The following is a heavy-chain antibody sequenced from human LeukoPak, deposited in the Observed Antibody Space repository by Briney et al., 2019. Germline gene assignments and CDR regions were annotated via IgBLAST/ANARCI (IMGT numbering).Heavy chain of an antibody. D-gene: IGHD3-22*01. CDR2: ISYDGSNK. Sequence: PGGSLRLSCAASGFTFSSYGMHWVRQAPGKGLEWVAVISYDGSNKYYADSVKGRFTISRDNSKNTLYLQMNSLRAEDTAVYYCAKDLQYYYDSLVFDYWGQGTLVTVSS. V-gene: IGHV3-30*18. CDR3: AKDLQYYYDSLVFDY. J-gene: IGHJ4*02. CDR1: GFTFSSYG.